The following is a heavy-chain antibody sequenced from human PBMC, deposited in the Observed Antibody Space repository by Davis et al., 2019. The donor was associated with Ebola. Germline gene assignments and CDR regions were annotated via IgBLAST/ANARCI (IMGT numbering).Heavy chain of an antibody. CDR2: VYYSGST. V-gene: IGHV4-61*01. D-gene: IGHD7-27*01. CDR1: GASVSSNSYY. CDR3: ARGTSGAEH. Sequence: SETLSLTCTVSGASVSSNSYYWNCIRQPPGKGLEWIGYVYYSGSTNYNPSLKSRVTISVDTSKNQFSLKLRSVTAADTAVYYCARGTSGAEHWGQGTLATVSS. J-gene: IGHJ4*02.